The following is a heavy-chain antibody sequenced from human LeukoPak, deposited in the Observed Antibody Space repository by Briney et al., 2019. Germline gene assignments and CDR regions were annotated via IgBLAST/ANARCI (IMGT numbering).Heavy chain of an antibody. CDR3: ARESPAAGNYYYYYMDV. D-gene: IGHD6-13*01. Sequence: PGGSLRLSCAASGFTFDDYGMSWVRQAPGKGLEWVSGINWNGGSTGYADPVKGRFTISRDNAKNPLYLQMNSLRAEDTALYYCARESPAAGNYYYYYMDVWGKGTTVTVSS. J-gene: IGHJ6*03. V-gene: IGHV3-20*04. CDR2: INWNGGST. CDR1: GFTFDDYG.